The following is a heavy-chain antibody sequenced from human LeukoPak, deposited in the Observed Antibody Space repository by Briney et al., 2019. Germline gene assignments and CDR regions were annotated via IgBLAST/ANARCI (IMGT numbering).Heavy chain of an antibody. CDR3: ARDWSWGAPYFDY. J-gene: IGHJ4*02. CDR1: GGSISSSSYY. V-gene: IGHV4-39*07. CDR2: IYYSGST. D-gene: IGHD1-26*01. Sequence: SETLSLTCTVSGGSISSSSYYWGWIRQPPGKGLEWIGSIYYSGSTYYNPSLKSRVTMSVDTSKNQFSLKLCSVTAADTAVYYCARDWSWGAPYFDYWGQGTLVTVSS.